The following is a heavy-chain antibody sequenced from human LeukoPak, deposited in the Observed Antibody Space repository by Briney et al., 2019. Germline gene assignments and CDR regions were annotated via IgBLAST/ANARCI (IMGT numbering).Heavy chain of an antibody. CDR2: INHSGST. V-gene: IGHV4-34*01. Sequence: SETLSLTCAVYGGSFSGYYWSWIRQPPGKGLEWIGEINHSGSTNYNPSLKTRVTISVDTSKNQFSLKLSSVTAADTAVYYCARCSSWYVLRDYYYYMDVWGKGTTVTVSS. CDR3: ARCSSWYVLRDYYYYMDV. D-gene: IGHD6-13*01. CDR1: GGSFSGYY. J-gene: IGHJ6*03.